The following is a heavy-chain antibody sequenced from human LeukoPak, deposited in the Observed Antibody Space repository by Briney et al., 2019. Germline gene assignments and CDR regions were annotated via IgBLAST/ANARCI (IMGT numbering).Heavy chain of an antibody. Sequence: PSETLSLTCTVSGGSISSYYWSWIRQPPGKGLEWIGYIYYSGSTNYNPSLKSRVTISVDTSKNQFSLKLSSVTAADTAVYYCARGYSYGLPFDYWGQGTLVTVFS. D-gene: IGHD5-18*01. CDR3: ARGYSYGLPFDY. V-gene: IGHV4-59*01. CDR2: IYYSGST. CDR1: GGSISSYY. J-gene: IGHJ4*02.